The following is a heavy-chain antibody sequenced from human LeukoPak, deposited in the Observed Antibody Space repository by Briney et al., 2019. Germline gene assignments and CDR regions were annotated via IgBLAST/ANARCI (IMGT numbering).Heavy chain of an antibody. Sequence: SETLSPTCTVSGGSISSSSYYWSWIRQPPGKGLEWIGYIYYSGSTNYNPSLKSRVTISVDTSKNQFSLKLSSVTAADTAVYYCARGEGSGSYYFWFDPWGQGTLVTVSS. D-gene: IGHD3-10*01. CDR3: ARGEGSGSYYFWFDP. J-gene: IGHJ5*02. CDR1: GGSISSSSYY. CDR2: IYYSGST. V-gene: IGHV4-61*01.